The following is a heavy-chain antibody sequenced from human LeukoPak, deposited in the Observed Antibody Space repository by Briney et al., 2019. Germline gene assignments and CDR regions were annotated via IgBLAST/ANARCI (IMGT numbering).Heavy chain of an antibody. D-gene: IGHD3-22*01. CDR2: INPNSGGT. V-gene: IGHV1-2*02. CDR3: ARDDYYDSSGYVGVHYRFDY. J-gene: IGHJ4*02. Sequence: GASVKVSCKASGYTFTGYYMHWVRQAPGQGLEWMGWINPNSGGTNYAQKFQGRVTMTRDTSISTAYMELCRLRSDDTAVYYCARDDYYDSSGYVGVHYRFDYWGQGTLVTVSS. CDR1: GYTFTGYY.